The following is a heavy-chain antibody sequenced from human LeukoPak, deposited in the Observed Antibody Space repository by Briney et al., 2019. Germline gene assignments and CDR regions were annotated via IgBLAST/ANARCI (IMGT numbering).Heavy chain of an antibody. CDR1: GFTFSSYW. V-gene: IGHV3-7*01. Sequence: GGSLRLSCAASGFTFSSYWMSWVRQAPGKGLEWVANIKQDGSEKYYVDSVKGRFTISRDNAKNSLYLQMNSLRAEDTAVYYCTRTYYDTLTGYRYFDYWGQGTLVTVSS. J-gene: IGHJ4*02. D-gene: IGHD3-9*01. CDR2: IKQDGSEK. CDR3: TRTYYDTLTGYRYFDY.